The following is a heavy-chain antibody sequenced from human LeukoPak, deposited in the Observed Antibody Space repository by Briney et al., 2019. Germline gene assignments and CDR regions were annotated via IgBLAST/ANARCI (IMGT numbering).Heavy chain of an antibody. CDR1: GFTFRGSA. CDR2: INPSGGST. D-gene: IGHD3-9*01. CDR3: ARDTYYDILTGYSPEGYFDY. V-gene: IGHV1-46*01. J-gene: IGHJ4*02. Sequence: GGSLRLSCAGSGFTFRGSAMHWVRQAPGQGLEWMGIINPSGGSTSYEQKFQGRVTMTRDTSTSTVYMELSSLRSEDTAVYYCARDTYYDILTGYSPEGYFDYWGQGTLVTVSS.